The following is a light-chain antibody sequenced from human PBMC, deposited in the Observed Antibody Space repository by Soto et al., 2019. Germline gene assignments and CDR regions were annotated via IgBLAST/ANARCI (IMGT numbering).Light chain of an antibody. CDR1: QSVSSSY. J-gene: IGKJ2*01. CDR3: QQYGSSPLYT. CDR2: GAS. Sequence: EIVLTQSPGTLSLSPGERATLSCRASQSVSSSYLAWYQQKPGQAHRLLIYGASSRATGIPDRFSGSGSGTAFTLTISRLEPEDFAVYYCQQYGSSPLYTFGQGTKLEIK. V-gene: IGKV3-20*01.